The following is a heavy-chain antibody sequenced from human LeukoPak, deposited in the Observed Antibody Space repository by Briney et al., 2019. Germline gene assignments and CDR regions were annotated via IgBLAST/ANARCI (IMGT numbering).Heavy chain of an antibody. Sequence: ASVKVSCKTSGYTFTNFDINWVRQATGQGLEWLGWMNPYTGKTGYAQKFQGRVTFTGDTSIRTAYMEVSSLTSEDTAVYYCARGDIYYYDSSVHDAFDIWGQGTMVTVSS. CDR3: ARGDIYYYDSSVHDAFDI. D-gene: IGHD3-22*01. CDR2: MNPYTGKT. J-gene: IGHJ3*02. V-gene: IGHV1-8*03. CDR1: GYTFTNFD.